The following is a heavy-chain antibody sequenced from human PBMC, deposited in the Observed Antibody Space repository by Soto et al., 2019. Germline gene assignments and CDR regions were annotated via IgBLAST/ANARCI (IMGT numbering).Heavy chain of an antibody. Sequence: GASVKVSCKASGYTFTSYAIHWVRQAPGQRLEWMGWINAGNGNTKYSQKFQGRVTITRDTSASTAYMEMSSLKSEDTAVYYCARGDWWLFDYRGQGTLVTVSS. D-gene: IGHD2-8*02. V-gene: IGHV1-3*01. J-gene: IGHJ4*02. CDR3: ARGDWWLFDY. CDR2: INAGNGNT. CDR1: GYTFTSYA.